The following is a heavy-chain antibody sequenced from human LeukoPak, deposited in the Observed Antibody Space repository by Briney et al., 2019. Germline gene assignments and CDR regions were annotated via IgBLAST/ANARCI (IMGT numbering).Heavy chain of an antibody. Sequence: GGSLRLSCAASGFTFSSYWMHWVRQAPGKGLVWVSRISPDGSTTGHADSVKGRFTTSRDNAKNTLFLQMNSLRAEDTAVYYCTRDFDFSSAIWGQGTLVTVSA. J-gene: IGHJ4*02. CDR2: ISPDGSTT. D-gene: IGHD3-3*01. CDR1: GFTFSSYW. V-gene: IGHV3-74*01. CDR3: TRDFDFSSAI.